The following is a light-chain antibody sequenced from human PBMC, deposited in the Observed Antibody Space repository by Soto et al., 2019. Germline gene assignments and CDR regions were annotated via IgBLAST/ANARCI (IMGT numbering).Light chain of an antibody. Sequence: DIVMTQSPLSLPVTPGEPASISCRSSQSLLHSNGFNYLDWYLQKPGQSPQLLIYAASSLQSGVPSRFSGSGSGTDFTLTISSLQPEDFATYYCQQSYSTPPTFGQGTKVDIK. CDR1: QSLLHSNGFNY. CDR2: AAS. J-gene: IGKJ1*01. CDR3: QQSYSTPPT. V-gene: IGKV2-28*01.